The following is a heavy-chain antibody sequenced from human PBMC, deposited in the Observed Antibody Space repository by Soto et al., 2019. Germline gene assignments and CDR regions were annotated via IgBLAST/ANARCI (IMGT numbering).Heavy chain of an antibody. CDR2: DGAGGTI. CDR3: ARQGPYGDHDH. Sequence: EVHLVESGGGLVQPGGSLKVSCVVSGFTLSSYSMNWVHQAPGKGLEWVSHDGAGGTILYADSVKGRFTVSRDNAKNSLYLQMNILRDGDTAVYYCARQGPYGDHDHWGQGTLVTVSS. J-gene: IGHJ4*02. D-gene: IGHD4-17*01. V-gene: IGHV3-48*02. CDR1: GFTLSSYS.